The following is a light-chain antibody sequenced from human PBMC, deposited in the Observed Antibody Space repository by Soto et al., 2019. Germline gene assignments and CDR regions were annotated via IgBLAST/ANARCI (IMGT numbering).Light chain of an antibody. J-gene: IGLJ2*01. CDR2: GNI. CDR1: SSNIGAGYD. V-gene: IGLV1-40*01. Sequence: QSVLTQPPSVSGAPGQRVTISCTGSSSNIGAGYDVTWYQQLPGTAPKLLIYGNINRPSGVPDRFSGSKSGTSASLAITGLQAEDEADYYCTSYAGSNNLVFGGGTKLTVL. CDR3: TSYAGSNNLV.